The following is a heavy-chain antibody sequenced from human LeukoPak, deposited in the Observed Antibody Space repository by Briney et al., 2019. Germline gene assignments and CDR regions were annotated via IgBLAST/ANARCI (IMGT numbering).Heavy chain of an antibody. V-gene: IGHV3-7*01. D-gene: IGHD4-17*01. CDR2: INQDGSGK. J-gene: IGHJ4*02. CDR3: ARENYGDSNL. Sequence: GGSLRLSCAASGFTFSSYWMAWVRQAPGKGLEWAANINQDGSGKYYVDSVKGRFTISRDNAKNSLYLQMNSLRAEDTAVYYCARENYGDSNLWGQGTLVTVSS. CDR1: GFTFSSYW.